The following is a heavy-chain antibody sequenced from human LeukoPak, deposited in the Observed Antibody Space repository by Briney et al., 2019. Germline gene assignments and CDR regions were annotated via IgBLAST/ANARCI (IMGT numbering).Heavy chain of an antibody. CDR2: ISGSGSST. J-gene: IGHJ4*02. CDR1: GFTFNSYA. D-gene: IGHD5-12*01. CDR3: AKIPSATESFDY. Sequence: GGSLRLSCAASGFTFNSYAMSWVRQAPGKGLEWVSAISGSGSSTYYADSVKGRFTISRDNAKNTLYLQMDSLRAEDTAIYYCAKIPSATESFDYWGQGTLVTVSS. V-gene: IGHV3-23*01.